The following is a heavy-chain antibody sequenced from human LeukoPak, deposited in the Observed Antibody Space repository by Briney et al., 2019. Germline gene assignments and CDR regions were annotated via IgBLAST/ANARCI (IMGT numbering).Heavy chain of an antibody. J-gene: IGHJ5*02. CDR3: ARDYCSSTSCYGGGVDP. Sequence: ASVKVSCKASGYTFTSYGISWVRQAPGQGLEWMGWISAYNGNTNYAQKLQGRVTMTTDTSTSTAYMELRSLRSDDTAVYYCARDYCSSTSCYGGGVDPWGQGTLVTVSS. V-gene: IGHV1-18*01. CDR2: ISAYNGNT. CDR1: GYTFTSYG. D-gene: IGHD2-2*01.